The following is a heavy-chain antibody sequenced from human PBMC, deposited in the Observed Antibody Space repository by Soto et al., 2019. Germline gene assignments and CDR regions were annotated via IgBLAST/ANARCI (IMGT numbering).Heavy chain of an antibody. CDR1: GYTFINYH. D-gene: IGHD5-12*01. CDR3: AKSPRGEMATD. J-gene: IGHJ4*02. V-gene: IGHV1-18*01. CDR2: INTYNGMT. Sequence: QVQLVQSGGEVKKPGASVTVSCKASGYTFINYHITWVRQAPGQGLEWMAWINTYNGMTDYAQRFQGRVTMTRDTYTRKSYMELRNLGSDDTAEYFCAKSPRGEMATDWGQGTLVTVSS.